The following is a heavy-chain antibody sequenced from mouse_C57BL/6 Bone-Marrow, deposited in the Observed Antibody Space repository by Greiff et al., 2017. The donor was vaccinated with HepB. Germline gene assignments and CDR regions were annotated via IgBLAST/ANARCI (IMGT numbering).Heavy chain of an antibody. V-gene: IGHV1-75*01. CDR1: GYTFTDYY. CDR3: ARSPYGSSFDY. Sequence: QVQLQQSGPELVKPGASVKISCKASGYTFTDYYINWVKQRPGQGLEWIGWIFPGSGSTYYNEKFKGKATLTVDTSSSTAYMLLSSLTSEDSAVYFCARSPYGSSFDYWGQGTSLTVAS. D-gene: IGHD1-1*01. J-gene: IGHJ2*02. CDR2: IFPGSGST.